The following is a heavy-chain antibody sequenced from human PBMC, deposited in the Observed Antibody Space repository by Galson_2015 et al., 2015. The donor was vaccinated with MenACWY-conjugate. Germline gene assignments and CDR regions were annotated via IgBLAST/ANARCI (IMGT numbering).Heavy chain of an antibody. D-gene: IGHD3-10*01. Sequence: SLRLSCAASGFTFSSYAMSWVRQAPGKGLEWVSAISGSAVSTYYADSVKGRFSISRDNSKNTLYLQVNRLRVEDTAVYHCARDVTNYYGSGSYYRDWGQGTLVTVSS. CDR3: ARDVTNYYGSGSYYRD. CDR2: ISGSAVST. CDR1: GFTFSSYA. J-gene: IGHJ4*02. V-gene: IGHV3-23*01.